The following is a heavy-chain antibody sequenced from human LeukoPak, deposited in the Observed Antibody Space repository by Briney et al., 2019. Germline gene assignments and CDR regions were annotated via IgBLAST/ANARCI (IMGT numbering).Heavy chain of an antibody. J-gene: IGHJ3*02. CDR2: VWYDGSNK. CDR3: ARDGVVVIAATWGDDAFDI. V-gene: IGHV3-33*01. D-gene: IGHD2-15*01. Sequence: GGSLRLSCAASGFTFSSYGMHWVRQAPGKGLEWVAVVWYDGSNKYYADSVKGRFTISRDNSKSTLYLQMNSLRAEDTAVYYCARDGVVVIAATWGDDAFDIWGQGTMVTVSS. CDR1: GFTFSSYG.